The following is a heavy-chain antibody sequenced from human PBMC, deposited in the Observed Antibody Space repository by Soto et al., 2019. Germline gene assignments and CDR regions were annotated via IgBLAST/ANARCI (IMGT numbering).Heavy chain of an antibody. Sequence: VKVSSKVSGYTVTELSMHWLPQAPGNKLEWMGGFDPEDGETIYAQKFQGRVTMTEDTSTDTAYMELSSLRSEDTAVYYCASRPISGYSSSWYRDDYWGQGTLVTVSS. CDR1: GYTVTELS. CDR3: ASRPISGYSSSWYRDDY. V-gene: IGHV1-24*01. CDR2: FDPEDGET. J-gene: IGHJ4*02. D-gene: IGHD6-13*01.